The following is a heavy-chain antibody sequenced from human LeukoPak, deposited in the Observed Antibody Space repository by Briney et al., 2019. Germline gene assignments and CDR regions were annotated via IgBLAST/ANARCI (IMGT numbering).Heavy chain of an antibody. D-gene: IGHD3-9*01. CDR3: ASRFLTGGLTDFSDY. Sequence: GGSLRLSCAASGFTFSSHTMSWVRQAPGEGLEWVSAISPSGDSTTYPDSVKGQFTISRDNSKNRLYLQMNTLTVEDTAIYYCASRFLTGGLTDFSDYWGQGTLVTVSS. J-gene: IGHJ4*02. V-gene: IGHV3-23*01. CDR2: ISPSGDST. CDR1: GFTFSSHT.